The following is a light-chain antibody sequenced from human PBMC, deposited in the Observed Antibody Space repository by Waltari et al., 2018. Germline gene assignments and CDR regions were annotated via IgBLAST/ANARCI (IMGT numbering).Light chain of an antibody. Sequence: QSALTQPASVSGSPGQSLTISCTGTSSDVGGYDYVSWYQQHPGKAPKLMIYDVSNRPSGVSNRFSGSKSGNTASLTISGLQAEDEADYYCSSYTSISACVLFGGGTKLTVL. CDR1: SSDVGGYDY. J-gene: IGLJ3*02. V-gene: IGLV2-14*03. CDR2: DVS. CDR3: SSYTSISACVL.